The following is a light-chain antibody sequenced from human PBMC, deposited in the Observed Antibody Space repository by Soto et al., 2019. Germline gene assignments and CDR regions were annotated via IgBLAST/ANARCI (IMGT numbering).Light chain of an antibody. CDR2: DVS. CDR1: QSVNNY. CDR3: QQRRNWPWLT. Sequence: EIVLTQSPATLSLSPGERATLSCRASQSVNNYLAWYQQRPGQAPRLLIYDVSNRATGIPARFSGSGSGTDVTLTSSSLEPEDSAVYFCQQRRNWPWLTFGGGTRVEIK. V-gene: IGKV3-11*01. J-gene: IGKJ4*01.